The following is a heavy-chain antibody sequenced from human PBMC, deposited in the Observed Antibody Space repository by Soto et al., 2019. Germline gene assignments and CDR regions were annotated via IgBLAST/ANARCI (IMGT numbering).Heavy chain of an antibody. CDR1: GGSISSYY. V-gene: IGHV4-59*08. J-gene: IGHJ4*02. D-gene: IGHD5-12*01. Sequence: SETLYLTCTVSGGSISSYYWSWIRQPPGKGLEWIGYSYYSGSTNYNPSLKSRVTISVDTSKNQFSLKLSSVTAADTAVYYCARRSYSGYEYFDDWGQGTLVTVSS. CDR3: ARRSYSGYEYFDD. CDR2: SYYSGST.